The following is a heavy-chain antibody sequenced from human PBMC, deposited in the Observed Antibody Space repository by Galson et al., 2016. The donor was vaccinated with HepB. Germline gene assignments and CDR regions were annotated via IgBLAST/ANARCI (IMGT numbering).Heavy chain of an antibody. CDR1: GYSISGSSGFF. J-gene: IGHJ4*02. CDR2: ISESGTT. CDR3: VRDTAYYRGGSDY. Sequence: SETLSLTCGVSGYSISGSSGFFWAWVRQPRGKGLEWIGSISESGTTYYNPPLRSRVVISVDAPNNQFSLTLRSVTAADTGLFYCVRDTAYYRGGSDYWGQGTLVTVSS. V-gene: IGHV4-38-2*02. D-gene: IGHD2-15*01.